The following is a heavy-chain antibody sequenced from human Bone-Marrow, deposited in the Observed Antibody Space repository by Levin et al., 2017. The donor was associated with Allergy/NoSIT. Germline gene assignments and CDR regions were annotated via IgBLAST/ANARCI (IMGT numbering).Heavy chain of an antibody. CDR2: IYYSGRT. CDR1: GGSVSSGSYY. J-gene: IGHJ3*02. Sequence: SQTLSLTCTVSGGSVSSGSYYWSWIRQPPGKGLEWIGYIYYSGRTNYNPSLKSGVTISVDTSKNQFSLKLSSVTAADTAVYYCARVTQPAPTLGYGGNSTPENDAFDIWGQGTMVTVSS. D-gene: IGHD4-23*01. CDR3: ARVTQPAPTLGYGGNSTPENDAFDI. V-gene: IGHV4-61*01.